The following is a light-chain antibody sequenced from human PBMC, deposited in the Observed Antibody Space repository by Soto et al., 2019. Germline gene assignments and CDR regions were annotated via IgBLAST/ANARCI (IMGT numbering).Light chain of an antibody. CDR3: QQYGSTPWT. V-gene: IGKV3D-20*01. CDR1: QRVSNNF. J-gene: IGKJ1*01. Sequence: VVLTQIPGTLSLSPGETATLSCGASQRVSNNFLGWYQQKPGLPPRLLIYDAASRANGIPERFSGRGSGTHFTLTISRLEPEDFAVYYCQQYGSTPWTFGRGTKVEMK. CDR2: DAA.